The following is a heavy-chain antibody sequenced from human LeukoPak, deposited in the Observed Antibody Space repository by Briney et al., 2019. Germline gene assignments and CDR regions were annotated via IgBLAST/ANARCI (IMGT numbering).Heavy chain of an antibody. J-gene: IGHJ4*02. D-gene: IGHD6-25*01. CDR1: GGTFISYA. CDR2: IIPILGIA. V-gene: IGHV1-69*04. Sequence: ASVKVSCKASGGTFISYAISWVRQAPAQGLEWMGRIIPILGIANYAQKFQGRVTITADKSTSTAYMELSSLRSEDTAVYYCARAHTSGSDYWGQGTLVTVSS. CDR3: ARAHTSGSDY.